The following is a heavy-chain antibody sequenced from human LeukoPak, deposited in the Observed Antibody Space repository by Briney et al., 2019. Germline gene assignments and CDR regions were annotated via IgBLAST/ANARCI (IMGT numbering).Heavy chain of an antibody. CDR2: IYYSGST. J-gene: IGHJ3*02. Sequence: SETLSLSCTVSGGSINISNYYWGWIRQPPGKGLEWIGSIYYSGSTYYNPSLKSRVSISVDTSKDQFSLKLSSVTAADTAVHYCARHGPAHAFVIGGRGTTVTVSS. V-gene: IGHV4-39*01. CDR3: ARHGPAHAFVI. CDR1: GGSINISNYY.